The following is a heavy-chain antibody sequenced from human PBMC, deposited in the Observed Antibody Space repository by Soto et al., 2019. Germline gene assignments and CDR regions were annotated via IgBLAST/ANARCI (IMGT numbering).Heavy chain of an antibody. CDR3: GRDPELWDENVATRPSIYYYGMDV. CDR1: GFTFSNHY. J-gene: IGHJ6*02. Sequence: QMQLVESGGGLVEPGGSLSLSCEASGFTFSNHYMSWIRQAPGKGLEWVSYISRSGSTIYYADSVRGRFTISRDNSKNSLYLQMDSLRAEDTAMYYCGRDPELWDENVATRPSIYYYGMDVWGQGTTVTVSS. CDR2: ISRSGSTI. D-gene: IGHD5-18*01. V-gene: IGHV3-11*01.